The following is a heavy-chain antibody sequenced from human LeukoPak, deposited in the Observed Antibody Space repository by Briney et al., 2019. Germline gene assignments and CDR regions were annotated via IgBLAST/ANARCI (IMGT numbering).Heavy chain of an antibody. CDR1: GFTFSSYS. D-gene: IGHD6-13*01. J-gene: IGHJ4*02. CDR2: ISSSSSYI. CDR3: ARDGQEFSSSWYADY. V-gene: IGHV3-21*01. Sequence: PGGSLRLPCAASGFTFSSYSMNWVRQAPGKGLEWVSSISSSSSYIYYADSVKGRFTISRDNAKNSLYLQMNSLRAVDTAVYYCARDGQEFSSSWYADYWGQGTLVTVSS.